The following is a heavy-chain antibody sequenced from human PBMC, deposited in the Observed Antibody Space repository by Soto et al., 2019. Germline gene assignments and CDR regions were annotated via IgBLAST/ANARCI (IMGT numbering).Heavy chain of an antibody. CDR2: ISGSGGST. V-gene: IGHV3-23*01. J-gene: IGHJ6*03. CDR1: GFTFSSYA. CDR3: AKTPRPRPYYMDV. Sequence: EVQLLESGGGLVQPGGSLRLSCAASGFTFSSYAMSWVRQAPGKGLEWVSAISGSGGSTYYADSVKGRFTISRDNSKNPLYLQMNSLRAEDTAVYYCAKTPRPRPYYMDVWGKGTTVTVSS.